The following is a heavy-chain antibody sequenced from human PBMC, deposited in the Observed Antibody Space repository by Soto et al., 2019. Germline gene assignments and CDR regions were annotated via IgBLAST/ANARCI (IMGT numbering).Heavy chain of an antibody. CDR1: GFTFSDHY. CDR3: SRDPRLADY. Sequence: GGSLRLSCAASGFTFSDHYMTWIRQAPGKGPEWLSYISGGGDIISYADSVKGRFIISGDNAKRSLYLQMNSLTVEDTAVYYCSRDPRLADYWGQGTLVTVSS. V-gene: IGHV3-11*01. D-gene: IGHD6-25*01. J-gene: IGHJ4*02. CDR2: ISGGGDII.